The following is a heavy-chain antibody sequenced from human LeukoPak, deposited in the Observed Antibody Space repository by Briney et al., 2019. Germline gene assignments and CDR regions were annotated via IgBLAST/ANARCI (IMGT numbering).Heavy chain of an antibody. Sequence: GGSLRLSCAASGFSVSSNYMSWVRQAPGKGLEWVSVIYSGDRTYYADSVKDRFTISRDSSKNTLYLQMNNLRVKDTAVYYCERVSMSQYWGQGTLVTVSS. CDR3: ERVSMSQY. CDR1: GFSVSSNY. J-gene: IGHJ4*02. D-gene: IGHD5/OR15-5a*01. V-gene: IGHV3-53*01. CDR2: IYSGDRT.